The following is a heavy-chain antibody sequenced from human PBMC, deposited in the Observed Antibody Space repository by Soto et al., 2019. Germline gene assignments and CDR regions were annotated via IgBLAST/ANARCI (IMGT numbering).Heavy chain of an antibody. CDR3: ARDSCDYCDYGGFDI. J-gene: IGHJ3*02. Sequence: PGGSLTLSCAASAFTFCSYWMHWVRQAPANGVVWVSSINSDGSSTSYEDSVKGRFTISRETAKTTLYLQMNSLRDQGRAVYYCARDSCDYCDYGGFDIWGQVTMVT. D-gene: IGHD4-17*01. V-gene: IGHV3-74*01. CDR1: AFTFCSYW. CDR2: INSDGSST.